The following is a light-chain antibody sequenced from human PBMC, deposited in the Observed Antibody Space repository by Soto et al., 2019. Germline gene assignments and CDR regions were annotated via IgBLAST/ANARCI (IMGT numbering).Light chain of an antibody. Sequence: QSVLTQPASVSGSPGQSIAISCTGVRTDVDGYDYVSWYQQHPGQAPQPIIYDDYNRPSGVSHRFSGSKSGDTASLTISGLHAEDEADYYCTSYTSSTPFYVFGTGTKVTVL. V-gene: IGLV2-14*03. J-gene: IGLJ1*01. CDR2: DDY. CDR3: TSYTSSTPFYV. CDR1: RTDVDGYDY.